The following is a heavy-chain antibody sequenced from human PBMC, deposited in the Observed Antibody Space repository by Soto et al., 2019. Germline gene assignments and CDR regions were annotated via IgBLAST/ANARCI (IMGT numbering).Heavy chain of an antibody. J-gene: IGHJ4*02. CDR2: ISGSGGST. CDR1: GFTFSSYA. CDR3: ATFTRLEIPTQFDD. Sequence: PGGSLRLSCAASGFTFSSYAMSWVRRAPGKGLEWVSAISGSGGSTYYADSVKGRFTISRDNSKNTLYLQMNSLRAEDTAVYYCATFTRLEIPTQFDDWGQGPLVTVSS. V-gene: IGHV3-23*01. D-gene: IGHD1-7*01.